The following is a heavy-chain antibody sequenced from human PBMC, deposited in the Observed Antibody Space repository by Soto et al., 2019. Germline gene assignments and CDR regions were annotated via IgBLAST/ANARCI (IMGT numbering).Heavy chain of an antibody. D-gene: IGHD3-16*01. CDR1: DGSISSYY. CDR2: IYYSGST. V-gene: IGHV4-59*01. J-gene: IGHJ4*02. Sequence: PLSVTWSVGDGSISSYYWSWIRQTTGKGLEWIGYIYYSGSTNYNPSLKSRVTISVDTSKNQFSLKLSSVTAADTAVYYCARVGALNDYFDYWGQGTLVTVSS. CDR3: ARVGALNDYFDY.